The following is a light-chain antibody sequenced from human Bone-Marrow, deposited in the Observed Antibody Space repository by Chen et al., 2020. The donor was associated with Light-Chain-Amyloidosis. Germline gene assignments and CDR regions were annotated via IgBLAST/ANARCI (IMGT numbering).Light chain of an antibody. J-gene: IGKJ4*01. Sequence: EIVLTQSPGTLSLSPGEGANLSCRASQTISSNYLTWYQQKFGQAPRLLIYGSSSRATGIPDRFPGSASGTDFTLTINRLEPEDFAMYYCQQYGTSPLTFGGGTKVEIK. CDR2: GSS. CDR3: QQYGTSPLT. V-gene: IGKV3-20*01. CDR1: QTISSNY.